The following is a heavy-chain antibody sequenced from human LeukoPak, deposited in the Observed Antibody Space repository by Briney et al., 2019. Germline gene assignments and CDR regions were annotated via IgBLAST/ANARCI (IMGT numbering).Heavy chain of an antibody. CDR3: AKDAGYGSGSYYPYYMDV. D-gene: IGHD3-10*01. J-gene: IGHJ6*03. CDR1: GFTFSSYG. CDR2: IRSDGSNK. V-gene: IGHV3-30*02. Sequence: PGGSLRLSCAASGFTFSSYGMHWVRQAPGKGLEWVAFIRSDGSNKYYADSVKGRFTISRDNSKNTLYLQMNSLRAEDTAVYYCAKDAGYGSGSYYPYYMDVWGKGTTVTISS.